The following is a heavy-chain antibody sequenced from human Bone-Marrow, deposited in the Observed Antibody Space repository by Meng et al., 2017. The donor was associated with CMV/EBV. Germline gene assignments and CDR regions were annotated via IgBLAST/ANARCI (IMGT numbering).Heavy chain of an antibody. CDR1: GGTFSSYA. V-gene: IGHV1-69*05. Sequence: SVKVSCKASGGTFSSYAISWVRQAPGQGLEWMGGIIPIFGTANYAQKFQGRVTMTTDTSTSTAYMELRSLRSDDTAVYYCARSRNDAFDIWGQGTMVTVSS. CDR3: ARSRNDAFDI. CDR2: IIPIFGTA. D-gene: IGHD1-14*01. J-gene: IGHJ3*02.